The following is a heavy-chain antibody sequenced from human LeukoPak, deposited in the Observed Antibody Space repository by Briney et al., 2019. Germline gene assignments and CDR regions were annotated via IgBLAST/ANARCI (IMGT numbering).Heavy chain of an antibody. CDR3: ARGISSGWYRNWFDP. V-gene: IGHV4-34*01. J-gene: IGHJ5*02. CDR1: GGSFSGYY. Sequence: SETLSLTCAVYGGSFSGYYWSWISQPQGKGLEWIGEINHSGSTNYNPSLKSRVTISVDTSKNQFSLKLSSVTAADTAVYYCARGISSGWYRNWFDPWGQATLVTVSS. D-gene: IGHD6-19*01. CDR2: INHSGST.